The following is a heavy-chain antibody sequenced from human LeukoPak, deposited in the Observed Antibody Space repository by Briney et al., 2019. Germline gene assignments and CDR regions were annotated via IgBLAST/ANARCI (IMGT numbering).Heavy chain of an antibody. Sequence: PSETLSLTCTVSGGSISSYYWSWIRQPAGKGLEWIGRIYTSGSTNYNPSLKSRVTMSVDTSKNQFSLKLSSVTAADTAVYYCARHEIVVVPAAIWGGWFDPWGQGTLVTVSS. D-gene: IGHD2-2*01. CDR2: IYTSGST. CDR3: ARHEIVVVPAAIWGGWFDP. CDR1: GGSISSYY. V-gene: IGHV4-4*07. J-gene: IGHJ5*02.